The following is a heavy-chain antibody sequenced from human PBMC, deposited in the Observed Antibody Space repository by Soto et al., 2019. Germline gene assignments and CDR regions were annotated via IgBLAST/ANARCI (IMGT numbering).Heavy chain of an antibody. D-gene: IGHD6-13*01. CDR2: TDDGFKWYN. Sequence: PSQTLSLTCAISGDSVSSTSAAWNWIRQSPSRGLEWLGSTDDGFKWYNDYAVSVKSQITFIPDTSRKQFSLQLYSVTPEDTAVYYCACDRSPGSSSWYDYWGQGTLVTVSP. V-gene: IGHV6-1*01. J-gene: IGHJ4*02. CDR3: ACDRSPGSSSWYDY. CDR1: GDSVSSTSAA.